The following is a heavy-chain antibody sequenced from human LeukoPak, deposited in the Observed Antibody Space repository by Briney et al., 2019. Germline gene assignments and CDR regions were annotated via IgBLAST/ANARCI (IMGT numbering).Heavy chain of an antibody. J-gene: IGHJ4*02. CDR2: ISSGGSHI. D-gene: IGHD6-13*01. CDR3: ASSYYSSWAFGY. Sequence: GGSLRLSCAASGFTFSSYSMNWVRQAPGKGLEWVSLISSGGSHIYYADSVKGRFTISRDNAKNSLYLQMNSLRAEDTAVYYCASSYYSSWAFGYWGQGTLVTVSS. V-gene: IGHV3-21*01. CDR1: GFTFSSYS.